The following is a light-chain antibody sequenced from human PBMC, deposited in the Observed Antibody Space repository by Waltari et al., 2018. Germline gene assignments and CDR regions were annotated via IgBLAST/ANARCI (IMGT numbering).Light chain of an antibody. Sequence: CRVGHSCSNTYYAGDHGKADRPPRLLIYGGSSRSTGSPDRFSGSGSGTEFALTINALEPEDSAVYFCQQDNYSPLTFGRGTRVEIK. V-gene: IGKV3-20*01. CDR2: GGS. J-gene: IGKJ4*01. CDR3: QQDNYSPLT. CDR1: HSCSNTY.